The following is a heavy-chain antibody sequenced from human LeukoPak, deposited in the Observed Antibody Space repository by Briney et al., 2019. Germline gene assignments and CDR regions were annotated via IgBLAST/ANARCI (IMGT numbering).Heavy chain of an antibody. D-gene: IGHD4-17*01. CDR3: ATLYGDYNWYFDL. J-gene: IGHJ2*01. CDR1: GLSLNRYV. CDR2: ISASGGTT. V-gene: IGHV3-23*01. Sequence: GRSLRLSCEASGLSLNRYVMGWVRQAPGKGLEWVSTISASGGTTYYTDSVQGRFTISRDNSKNTLYLQMNSLRAEDTALYYCATLYGDYNWYFDLWGRGTLVNVSS.